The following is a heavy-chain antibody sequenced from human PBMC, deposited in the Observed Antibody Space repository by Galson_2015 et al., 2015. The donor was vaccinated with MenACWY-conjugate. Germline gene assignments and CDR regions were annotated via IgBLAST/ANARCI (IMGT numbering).Heavy chain of an antibody. CDR1: GFSLTTSGVG. V-gene: IGHV2-5*02. CDR2: IYWDDDN. Sequence: PALVKPTQTLTLTCTFSGFSLTTSGVGVGWVRQPPGKALEWLALIYWDDDNRYSPSLKTRLTIAKDTSKNQVVLTMTNMDPVDTATYFCVRRALGNSGSEFDFWGQGILVTVPS. J-gene: IGHJ4*02. D-gene: IGHD3-10*01. CDR3: VRRALGNSGSEFDF.